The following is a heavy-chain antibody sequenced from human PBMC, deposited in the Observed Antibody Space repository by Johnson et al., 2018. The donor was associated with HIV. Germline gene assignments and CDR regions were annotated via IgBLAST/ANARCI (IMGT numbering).Heavy chain of an antibody. CDR2: IGTAGDT. V-gene: IGHV3-13*01. Sequence: VQLVEYGGGLVQPGGSLRLSCAASGFTFSSYDMHWVRQATGKGLEWVSAIGTAGDTYYPGSVKGRFTISRENAKNSLYLQMNSLRAGDPAVYYCAKDRVVQSVGDAFDIWGQGTMVTVSS. J-gene: IGHJ3*02. CDR1: GFTFSSYD. D-gene: IGHD2-15*01. CDR3: AKDRVVQSVGDAFDI.